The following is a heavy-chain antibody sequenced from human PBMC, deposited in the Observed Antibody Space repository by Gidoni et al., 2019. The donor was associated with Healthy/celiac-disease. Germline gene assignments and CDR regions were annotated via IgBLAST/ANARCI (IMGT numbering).Heavy chain of an antibody. CDR2: ISSSSTI. V-gene: IGHV3-48*02. CDR1: GFTFSSYS. J-gene: IGHJ4*02. CDR3: ASLLQLTGDVGDY. Sequence: EVQLVESGGGLVQPGGSLRLSCAASGFTFSSYSMNWVRQAPGKGLEWVSYISSSSTIYYADSVKGRFTISRDNAKNSLYLQMNSLRDEDTAVYYCASLLQLTGDVGDYWGQGTLVTVSS. D-gene: IGHD7-27*01.